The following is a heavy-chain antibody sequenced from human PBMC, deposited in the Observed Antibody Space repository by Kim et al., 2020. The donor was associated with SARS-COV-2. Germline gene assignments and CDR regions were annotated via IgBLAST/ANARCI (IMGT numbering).Heavy chain of an antibody. J-gene: IGHJ4*02. CDR2: IYSGGST. Sequence: GGSLRLSCAASGFTVSSNYMSWVRQAPGKGLEWVSVIYSGGSTYYADSVKGRFTISRDNSKNTLYLQMNSLRAEDTAVYYCARDSSSLYGDHVDYWGQGTLVTVSS. D-gene: IGHD4-17*01. CDR1: GFTVSSNY. CDR3: ARDSSSLYGDHVDY. V-gene: IGHV3-66*01.